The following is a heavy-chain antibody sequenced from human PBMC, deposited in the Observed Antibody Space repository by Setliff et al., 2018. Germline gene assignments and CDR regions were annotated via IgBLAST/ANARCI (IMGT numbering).Heavy chain of an antibody. V-gene: IGHV4-38-2*02. CDR2: IYSSGNT. D-gene: IGHD6-6*01. CDR3: ARDPSSVAARPGY. CDR1: GHSIDSDSY. Sequence: SETLSLTCAVSGHSIDSDSYWGWIRQSPGKGLEWIGSIYSSGNTYYNPSLKRRVTISVDTTKNQFSLQLNSVTAADTAVYYCARDPSSVAARPGYWGQGTLVTVSS. J-gene: IGHJ4*02.